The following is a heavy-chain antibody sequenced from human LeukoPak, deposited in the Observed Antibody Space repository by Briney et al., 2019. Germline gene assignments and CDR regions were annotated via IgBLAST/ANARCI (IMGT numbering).Heavy chain of an antibody. CDR3: ARTSMVRGVNYNWFDP. J-gene: IGHJ5*02. Sequence: PSKTLSLTCTVSGYSISSGYYWGWIRQPPGKGLEWIGSIYHSGSTYYNPSLKSRVTISVDTSKNQFSLKLSSVTAADAAVYYCARTSMVRGVNYNWFDPWGQGTLVTVSS. V-gene: IGHV4-38-2*02. CDR2: IYHSGST. CDR1: GYSISSGYY. D-gene: IGHD3-10*01.